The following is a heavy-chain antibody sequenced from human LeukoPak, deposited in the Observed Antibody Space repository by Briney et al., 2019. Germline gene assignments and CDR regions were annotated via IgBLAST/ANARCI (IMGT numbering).Heavy chain of an antibody. Sequence: GRSLRLSCAASGFTFNNYGMHWVRQAPGKGLEWVAVIWYDGSKKYYGDSVKGRFTISRDNSKNTLYLQMDSLGGEDTAVYHCATDRQLHYFDYWGQGTLVTVSS. CDR2: IWYDGSKK. CDR1: GFTFNNYG. J-gene: IGHJ4*02. CDR3: ATDRQLHYFDY. D-gene: IGHD4-23*01. V-gene: IGHV3-33*01.